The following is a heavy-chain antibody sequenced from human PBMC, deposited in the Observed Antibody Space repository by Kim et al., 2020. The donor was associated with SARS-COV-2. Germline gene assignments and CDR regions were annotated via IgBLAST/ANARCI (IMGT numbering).Heavy chain of an antibody. Sequence: GGSLRLSCAASGFIISTYSMTWVRQPPGKGLEWVGNIKGDGSETYYADSVKGRFTISRDNAKNSLYLQMNSLRAEDTAVYYCMRDPGPDWGQGTHDIVSS. J-gene: IGHJ4*02. V-gene: IGHV3-7*01. D-gene: IGHD3-10*01. CDR2: IKGDGSET. CDR3: MRDPGPD. CDR1: GFIISTYS.